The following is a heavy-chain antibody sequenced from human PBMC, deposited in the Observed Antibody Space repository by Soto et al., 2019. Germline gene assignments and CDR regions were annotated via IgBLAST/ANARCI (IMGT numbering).Heavy chain of an antibody. Sequence: SVKVSCKASGGTFSIYAISWVRQAPGQGLEWMGGIIPIFGTANYAQKFQGRVTITADESTSTAYMELSSLRSEDTAVYYCARSAQYSYGYYFDYWGQGALVTVSS. CDR1: GGTFSIYA. CDR3: ARSAQYSYGYYFDY. CDR2: IIPIFGTA. D-gene: IGHD5-18*01. V-gene: IGHV1-69*13. J-gene: IGHJ4*02.